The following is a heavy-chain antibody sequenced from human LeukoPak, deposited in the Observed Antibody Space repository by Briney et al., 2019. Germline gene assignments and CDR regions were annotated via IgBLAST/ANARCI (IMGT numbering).Heavy chain of an antibody. J-gene: IGHJ6*04. CDR1: GFTFSSYG. CDR3: VQDQGIVRGVINHGMDV. V-gene: IGHV3-30*18. CDR2: ISYDGSNK. Sequence: GRSLRLSCAASGFTFSSYGMHWVRQAPGKGLEWVAVISYDGSNKYYADSVKGRFTISRDNSKNTLYLQLNSLRAEDTAVYCCVQDQGIVRGVINHGMDVWGKGTTGTVSS. D-gene: IGHD3-10*01.